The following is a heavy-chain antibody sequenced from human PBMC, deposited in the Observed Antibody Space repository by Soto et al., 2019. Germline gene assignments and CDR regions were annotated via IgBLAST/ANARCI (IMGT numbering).Heavy chain of an antibody. CDR2: INHGGST. J-gene: IGHJ6*02. D-gene: IGHD2-21*02. CDR3: ARVREVTATFYYYYGMDV. Sequence: SETLSLTCAVYGASFSGYYWSWIRQPPGMGLEWIGEINHGGSTNYNPSLKSRVTISVDTSKNQFSLKLSSVTAADTAVYYCARVREVTATFYYYYGMDVWGQGTTVTVSS. V-gene: IGHV4-34*01. CDR1: GASFSGYY.